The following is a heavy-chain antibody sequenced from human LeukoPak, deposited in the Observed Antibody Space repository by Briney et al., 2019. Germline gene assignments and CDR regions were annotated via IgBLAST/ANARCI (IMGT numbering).Heavy chain of an antibody. J-gene: IGHJ4*02. D-gene: IGHD4/OR15-4a*01. CDR3: ARDLVRYFDY. CDR1: RFTVSSNY. Sequence: GGSLRLSCAASRFTVSSNYMSWVRQAPGKGLEWVSYISSSSSPIYYADSVKGRFTISRDNAKNSLYLQMNSLRDEDTAVYYCARDLVRYFDYWGQGALVTVSS. CDR2: ISSSSSPI. V-gene: IGHV3-48*02.